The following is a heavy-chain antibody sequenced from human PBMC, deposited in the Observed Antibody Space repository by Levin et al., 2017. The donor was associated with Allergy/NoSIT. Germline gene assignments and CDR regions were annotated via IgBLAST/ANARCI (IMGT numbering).Heavy chain of an antibody. D-gene: IGHD3-3*01. J-gene: IGHJ4*02. CDR3: VKDRLLTIFGVVTPDY. CDR2: ISSNGGST. CDR1: GFTFSSYA. V-gene: IGHV3-64D*06. Sequence: GESLKISCSASGFTFSSYAMHWVRQAPGKGLEYVSAISSNGGSTYYADSVKGRFTISRDNSKNTLYLQMSSLRAEDTAVYYCVKDRLLTIFGVVTPDYWGQGTLVTVSS.